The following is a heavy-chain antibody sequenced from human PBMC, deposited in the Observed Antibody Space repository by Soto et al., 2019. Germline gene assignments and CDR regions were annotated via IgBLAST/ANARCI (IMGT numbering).Heavy chain of an antibody. V-gene: IGHV1-69*13. D-gene: IGHD3-3*01. CDR1: GGTFSSYA. Sequence: SVKVSCKASGGTFSSYAISWVRQAPGQGLEWMGGIIPIFGTAIYAQKFQGRVTITADESTSTAYMELSSLRSEDTAVYYCARESYQRITVFGVVTEEYFQHWGQGTLVTVSS. CDR2: IIPIFGTA. CDR3: ARESYQRITVFGVVTEEYFQH. J-gene: IGHJ1*01.